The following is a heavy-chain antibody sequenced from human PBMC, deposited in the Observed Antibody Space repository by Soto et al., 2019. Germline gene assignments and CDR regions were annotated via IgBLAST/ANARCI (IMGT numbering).Heavy chain of an antibody. D-gene: IGHD3-10*02. CDR2: IIPIFGTA. J-gene: IGHJ5*01. CDR1: GGTFSSYA. CDR3: ARDIFLLLFSSPPQNSFVS. Sequence: GASVKVSCKASGGTFSSYAISWVRQAPGQGLEWMGGIIPIFGTANYAQKIQGRVTITADESTSTAYMELSSLRSEDTAGYYCARDIFLLLFSSPPQNSFVSSGQGTLVTVSS. V-gene: IGHV1-69*13.